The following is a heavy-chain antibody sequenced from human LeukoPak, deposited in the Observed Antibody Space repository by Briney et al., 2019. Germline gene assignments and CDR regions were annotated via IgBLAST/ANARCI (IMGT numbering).Heavy chain of an antibody. CDR2: INHSGST. CDR3: ARRYDYIPSWFDP. V-gene: IGHV4-34*01. CDR1: GGSFSGYY. D-gene: IGHD4-4*01. J-gene: IGHJ5*02. Sequence: SETLSLTCAVYGGSFSGYYWSWIRQPPGKGLEWIREINHSGSTNYNPSLKSRVTISVDTSKNQFSLKLSSVTAADTAVYYCARRYDYIPSWFDPWGQGTLVTVSS.